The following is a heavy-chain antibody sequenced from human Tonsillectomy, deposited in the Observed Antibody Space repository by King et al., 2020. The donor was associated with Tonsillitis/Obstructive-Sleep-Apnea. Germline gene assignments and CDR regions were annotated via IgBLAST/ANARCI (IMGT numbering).Heavy chain of an antibody. CDR1: GFTFSNAW. Sequence: QLVQSGGGLVKPGGSLRLSCAASGFTFSNAWMNWVRQAPGKGLEWVGLIKSKTDGGTTDYAAPVKGRFTISRDDSKNALYLQMNSLKTEDTAVYYCFVRLFDPWGQGILVTVSS. CDR2: IKSKTDGGTT. CDR3: FVRLFDP. V-gene: IGHV3-15*07. J-gene: IGHJ5*02. D-gene: IGHD3-10*01.